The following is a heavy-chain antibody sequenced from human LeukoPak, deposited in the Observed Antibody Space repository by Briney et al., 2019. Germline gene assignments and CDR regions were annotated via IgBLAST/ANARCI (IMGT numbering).Heavy chain of an antibody. Sequence: KPSETLSLTCTVSGGSISSSSYYWGWIRQPPGKGLEWIGSIYYSGSTYYNPSLKSRVTISVDTSKNQFSLKLSSVTAADTAVYYCARRFDSSTSRTNWFDPWGQGTLVTVSS. D-gene: IGHD2-2*01. CDR1: GGSISSSSYY. V-gene: IGHV4-39*07. CDR2: IYYSGST. J-gene: IGHJ5*02. CDR3: ARRFDSSTSRTNWFDP.